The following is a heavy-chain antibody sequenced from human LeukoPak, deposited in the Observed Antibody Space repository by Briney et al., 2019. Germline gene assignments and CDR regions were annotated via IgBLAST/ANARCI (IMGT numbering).Heavy chain of an antibody. D-gene: IGHD3-22*01. CDR1: GGSISSSSYY. J-gene: IGHJ3*02. CDR2: IYYSGST. CDR3: ARDLEAYDSSGYLDAFDI. Sequence: SETLSLTCTVSGGSISSSSYYWGWIRQPPGKGLEWIGSIYYSGSTYYNPSLKSRVTISVDTSKNQFSLKLSSVTAADTAVYYCARDLEAYDSSGYLDAFDIWGQGTMVTVSS. V-gene: IGHV4-39*07.